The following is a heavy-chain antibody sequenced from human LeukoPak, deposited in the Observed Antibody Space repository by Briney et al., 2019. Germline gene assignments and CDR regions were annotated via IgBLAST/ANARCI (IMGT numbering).Heavy chain of an antibody. J-gene: IGHJ4*02. V-gene: IGHV3-23*01. CDR2: ISGSGGRT. CDR3: AKGAQDYGDSTTDY. Sequence: PGGSLRLSCAASAFTFRSYAMSWFRQAPGKGLEWVSVISGSGGRTYYADSVKGRFTISRDNSKNTLFLQMNSLRAEDTAVYYCAKGAQDYGDSTTDYWGQGTLVTVSS. CDR1: AFTFRSYA. D-gene: IGHD4-17*01.